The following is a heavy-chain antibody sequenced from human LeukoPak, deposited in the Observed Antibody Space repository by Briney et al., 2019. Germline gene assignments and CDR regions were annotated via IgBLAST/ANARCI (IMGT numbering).Heavy chain of an antibody. CDR2: IYYSGNT. CDR3: ARQALYSSSPIDY. Sequence: PSETLSLTCTVSGGSISSSNYYWGWIRQPPGKGLEWIGSIYYSGNTYYNPSLKSRVTISVDTSKNQFSLKLSSVTAAYTAIYYCARQALYSSSPIDYWGQGTLVTVSS. V-gene: IGHV4-39*01. CDR1: GGSISSSNYY. D-gene: IGHD6-13*01. J-gene: IGHJ4*02.